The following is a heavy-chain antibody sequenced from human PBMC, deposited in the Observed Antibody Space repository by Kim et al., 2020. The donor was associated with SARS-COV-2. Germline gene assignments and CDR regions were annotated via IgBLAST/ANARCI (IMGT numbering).Heavy chain of an antibody. D-gene: IGHD5-18*01. CDR2: ISYDGSNK. CDR1: GFTFSNYA. V-gene: IGHV3-30-3*01. Sequence: GGSLRLSCAASGFTFSNYAMHWVRQAPGKGLEWVAVISYDGSNKYYADSVKGRFTISRDNSKNTLYLQMNSLRAEDTAVYYCASPRGYRYGAFDYWGQGTLVTVSS. J-gene: IGHJ4*02. CDR3: ASPRGYRYGAFDY.